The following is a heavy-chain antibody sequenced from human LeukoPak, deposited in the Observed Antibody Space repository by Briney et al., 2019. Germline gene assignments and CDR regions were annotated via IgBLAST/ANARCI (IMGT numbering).Heavy chain of an antibody. D-gene: IGHD1-26*01. J-gene: IGHJ5*02. CDR1: GGSISSGGYY. V-gene: IGHV4-30-2*01. Sequence: SQTLSLTCTVSGGSISSGGYYWSWIRQPPGKGLEWIGYIYHSGGTYYNPSLKSRVTISVDRSKNQFSLKLSSVTAADTAVYYCARGYSGSYDWFDPWGQGTLVTVSS. CDR3: ARGYSGSYDWFDP. CDR2: IYHSGGT.